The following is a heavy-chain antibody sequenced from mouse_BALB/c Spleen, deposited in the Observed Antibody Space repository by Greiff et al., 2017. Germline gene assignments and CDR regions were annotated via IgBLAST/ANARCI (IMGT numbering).Heavy chain of an antibody. D-gene: IGHD1-2*01. CDR1: GFTFSSYT. Sequence: EVQVVESGGGLVKPGGSLKLSCAASGFTFSSYTMSWVRQTPEKRLEWVATISSGGSYTYYPDSVKGRFTISRDNAKNTLYLQMSSLKSEDTAMYYCTRDPTAPYFDYWGQGTTLTVSS. V-gene: IGHV5-6-4*01. CDR2: ISSGGSYT. J-gene: IGHJ2*01. CDR3: TRDPTAPYFDY.